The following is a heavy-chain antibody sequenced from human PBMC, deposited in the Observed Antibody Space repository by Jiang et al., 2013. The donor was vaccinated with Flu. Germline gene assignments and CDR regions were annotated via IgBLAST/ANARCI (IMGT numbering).Heavy chain of an antibody. CDR2: ISSSSSYI. CDR1: GFTFSSYS. Sequence: VQLLESGGGLVKPGGSLRLSCAASGFTFSSYSMNWVRQAPGKGLEWVSSISSSSSYIYYADSVKGRFTISRDNAKNSLYLQMNSLRAEDTAVYYCARSTMIPLGWFDPGAREPWSPSPQ. J-gene: IGHJ5*02. D-gene: IGHD3-22*01. V-gene: IGHV3-21*01. CDR3: ARSTMIPLGWFDP.